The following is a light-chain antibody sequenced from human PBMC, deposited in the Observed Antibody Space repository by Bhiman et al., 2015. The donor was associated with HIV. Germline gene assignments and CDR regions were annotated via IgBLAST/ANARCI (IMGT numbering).Light chain of an antibody. CDR3: QSYDSSLSGRV. CDR2: GNS. V-gene: IGLV1-40*01. J-gene: IGLJ3*02. Sequence: QSVVTQPPSASGSPGQRVADSCSGTNSNIGSLYVYCYQQLPGTAPKLLIYGNSHRPSGVPDRFSGSKSGTSASLAITGLQAEDEGDYYCQSYDSSLSGRVFGGGTKLTVL. CDR1: NSNIGSLY.